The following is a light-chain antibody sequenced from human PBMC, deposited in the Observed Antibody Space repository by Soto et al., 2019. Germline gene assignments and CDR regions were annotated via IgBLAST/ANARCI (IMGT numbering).Light chain of an antibody. CDR2: DAS. Sequence: EIVLTQSPATLSLSPGERATLSCRASQSVSASLVWYQLKPDQAPRLLIHDASSRATGIPARFSGSGSGTDFTLTISSLEPEDLAVYYCQQRYTWPLTFGGGTKVEIE. CDR3: QQRYTWPLT. J-gene: IGKJ4*01. V-gene: IGKV3-11*01. CDR1: QSVSAS.